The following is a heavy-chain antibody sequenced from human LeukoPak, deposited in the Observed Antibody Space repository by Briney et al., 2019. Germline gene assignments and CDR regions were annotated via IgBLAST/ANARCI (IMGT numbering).Heavy chain of an antibody. D-gene: IGHD6-6*01. CDR1: GYTFTGYY. J-gene: IGHJ4*02. CDR3: ARGSQEYSSPSGFDY. V-gene: IGHV1-2*02. Sequence: ASVKVSCKASGYTFTGYYMHWVRQAPGQGLEWMGWINPNSGGTNYAQKFQGRVTMTRDTSTSTAYMELSRLRSDDTAVYYCARGSQEYSSPSGFDYWGQGTLVTVPS. CDR2: INPNSGGT.